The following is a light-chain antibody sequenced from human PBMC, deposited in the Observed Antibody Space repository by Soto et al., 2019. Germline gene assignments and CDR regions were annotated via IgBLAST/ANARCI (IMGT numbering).Light chain of an antibody. CDR2: DAS. CDR1: QGISSA. Sequence: AIQLTQSPSSLSASVGDRVTITCRTSQGISSALAWYQQKPGKAPKLLIYDASSLESGVPSRFSGSGSGTDFTLTVSSLQPEDFATYYCQQFNSYPITFGQGTRLEIK. CDR3: QQFNSYPIT. J-gene: IGKJ5*01. V-gene: IGKV1-13*02.